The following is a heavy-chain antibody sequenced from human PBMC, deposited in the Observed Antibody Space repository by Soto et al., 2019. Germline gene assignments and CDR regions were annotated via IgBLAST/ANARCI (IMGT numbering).Heavy chain of an antibody. CDR1: GFTFITYD. CDR2: MNPNNGNA. Sequence: GASVKVSCKASGFTFITYDFSWVRQAFGQGLEWMGWMNPNNGNASFAQKFRGRINMTRNTSISTAYLELSSLRSDDSAVYFCARRKERSGPYYLDLWGQGTQVTVSS. V-gene: IGHV1-8*01. J-gene: IGHJ4*02. CDR3: ARRKERSGPYYLDL. D-gene: IGHD6-25*01.